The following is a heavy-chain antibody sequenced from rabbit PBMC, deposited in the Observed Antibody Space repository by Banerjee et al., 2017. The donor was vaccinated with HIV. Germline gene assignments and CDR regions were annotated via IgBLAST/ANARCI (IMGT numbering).Heavy chain of an antibody. Sequence: QSLEESGGDLVKPEGSLTLTCTASGFSFSSYYYMCWVRQAPGKGLEWIACIYVGSSGVTYYASWAKGRFTISKTSSTTVTLQMTSLTVADTATYFCARDDYTYDDGSYSYGMELWGPGTLVTVS. V-gene: IGHV1S40*01. J-gene: IGHJ4*01. CDR3: ARDDYTYDDGSYSYGMEL. CDR2: IYVGSSGVT. CDR1: GFSFSSYYY. D-gene: IGHD8-1*01.